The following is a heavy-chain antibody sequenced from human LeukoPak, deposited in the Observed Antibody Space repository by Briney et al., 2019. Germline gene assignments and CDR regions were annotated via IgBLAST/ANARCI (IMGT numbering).Heavy chain of an antibody. CDR3: AELGITMIGGV. Sequence: GGSLRLSCAASGLTFSSYSMNWVRQAPGKGLEWVSYISRTTSYADSVKGRFTISRDNAKSSLYLQMNSLRAEDTAVYYCAELGITMIGGVWGKGTTVTISS. CDR2: ISRTT. CDR1: GLTFSSYS. D-gene: IGHD3-10*02. V-gene: IGHV3-48*01. J-gene: IGHJ6*04.